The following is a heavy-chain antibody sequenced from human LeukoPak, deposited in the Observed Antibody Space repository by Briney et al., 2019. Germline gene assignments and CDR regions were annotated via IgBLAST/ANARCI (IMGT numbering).Heavy chain of an antibody. CDR3: AREVPWVWNFDL. CDR2: IYYSGST. Sequence: TSETLSLTCTVSGGSISSGDYYWSWIRQPPGTGLEWIGYIYYSGSTYYNPSLKSRVTISVDTSKNQFSLKLNSATAADTAVYYCAREVPWVWNFDLWGRGTLVTVSS. V-gene: IGHV4-30-4*01. D-gene: IGHD1-26*01. J-gene: IGHJ2*01. CDR1: GGSISSGDYY.